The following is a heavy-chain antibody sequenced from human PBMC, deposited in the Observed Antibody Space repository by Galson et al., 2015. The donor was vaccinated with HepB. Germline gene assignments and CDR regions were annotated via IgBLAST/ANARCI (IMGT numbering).Heavy chain of an antibody. CDR2: VSESGGST. V-gene: IGHV3-23*01. CDR3: AKETRLVRGVIFRYGMDV. Sequence: SLRLSCAASGISFSNYAMTWVRQAPGKGLEWVAAVSESGGSTYYADSVKGRFTISRDNSENTLYLQMNRLRAEDTAIYYCAKETRLVRGVIFRYGMDVWGQGTTVTVSS. D-gene: IGHD3-10*01. J-gene: IGHJ6*02. CDR1: GISFSNYA.